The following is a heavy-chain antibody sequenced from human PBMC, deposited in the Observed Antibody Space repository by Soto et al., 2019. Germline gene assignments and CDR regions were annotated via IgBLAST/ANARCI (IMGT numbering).Heavy chain of an antibody. CDR1: GYTFTSYD. Sequence: QVQLVQSGAEVKKPGASVKVSCKASGYTFTSYDINWVRQATGHGLEWMGWMNTNSGNTGYAQKFQGRVTMTRDTSISTAYMELSSLRSEDTAVYYCARERTGTTSNWFDPWGQGTLVTVSS. CDR2: MNTNSGNT. CDR3: ARERTGTTSNWFDP. V-gene: IGHV1-8*01. J-gene: IGHJ5*02. D-gene: IGHD1-7*01.